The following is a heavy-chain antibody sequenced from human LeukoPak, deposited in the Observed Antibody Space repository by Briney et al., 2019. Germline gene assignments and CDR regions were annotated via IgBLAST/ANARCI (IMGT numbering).Heavy chain of an antibody. Sequence: GGSLRLSCAASGFTFSSYGMHWVRQAPGKGLEWVAVISYDGSNKYYADSVKGRFTISRDNSKNTLYLQMNSLRAEDTAVYYCARVGGSGAPIDYWGQGTLVTVSS. CDR2: ISYDGSNK. CDR1: GFTFSSYG. V-gene: IGHV3-30*03. J-gene: IGHJ4*02. D-gene: IGHD2-15*01. CDR3: ARVGGSGAPIDY.